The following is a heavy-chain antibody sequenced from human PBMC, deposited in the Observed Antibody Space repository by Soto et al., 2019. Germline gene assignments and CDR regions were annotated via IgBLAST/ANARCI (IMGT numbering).Heavy chain of an antibody. Sequence: QVQLQESGPGLVKPSQTLSLTCTVSGGSISSGDYYWSWIRQPPGKGLEWIGYIYYSGSTYYNPSLKRRVTISVDTSKNQFSLKLSSVTAADTAVYYCARVSDENYDSSGQTLNDAFDNLGPRDNGHRLF. CDR3: ARVSDENYDSSGQTLNDAFDN. V-gene: IGHV4-30-4*01. J-gene: IGHJ3*02. CDR1: GGSISSGDYY. CDR2: IYYSGST. D-gene: IGHD3-22*01.